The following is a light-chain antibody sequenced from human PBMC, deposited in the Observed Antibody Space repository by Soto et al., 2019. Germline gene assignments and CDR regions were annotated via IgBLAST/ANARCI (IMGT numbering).Light chain of an antibody. CDR2: GTS. CDR3: QHYGTSPPDN. V-gene: IGKV3-20*01. Sequence: EIVLTQSPGTLSLSLGERATLSCRASQSVTSSSLAWYQQKPGQAPRLLIYGTSQRATGIPDRFSGSGSGIDFSLTISRLELEDFAVYYCQHYGTSPPDNFGQGTNLEI. CDR1: QSVTSSS. J-gene: IGKJ2*01.